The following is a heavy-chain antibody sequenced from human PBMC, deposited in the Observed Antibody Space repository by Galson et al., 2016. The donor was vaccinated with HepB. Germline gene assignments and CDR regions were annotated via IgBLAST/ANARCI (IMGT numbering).Heavy chain of an antibody. CDR1: GFTFSSYG. Sequence: SLRLSCAASGFTFSSYGMHWVRQAPGKGLEWVAIVWFDGRNEYYADSVKGRFTISRDNSKNTLILQMNSLRVEDTAVYYCAGPRRPYGDSFRYYYYYGLDVWGKGTTVTVSS. D-gene: IGHD4-17*01. V-gene: IGHV3-33*01. CDR2: VWFDGRNE. CDR3: AGPRRPYGDSFRYYYYYGLDV. J-gene: IGHJ6*04.